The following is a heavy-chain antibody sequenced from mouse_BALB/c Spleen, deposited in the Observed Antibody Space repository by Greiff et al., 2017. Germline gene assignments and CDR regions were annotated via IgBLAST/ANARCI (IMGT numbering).Heavy chain of an antibody. Sequence: VKLMESGPGLVAPSQSLSITCTVSGFSLTSYGVHWVRQPPGKGLEWLGVIWAGGSTNYNSALMSRLSISKDNSKSQVFLKMNSLQTDDTAMYYCARDPQLGRGFAYWGQGTLVTVSA. D-gene: IGHD4-1*02. CDR2: IWAGGST. CDR3: ARDPQLGRGFAY. V-gene: IGHV2-9*02. J-gene: IGHJ3*01. CDR1: GFSLTSYG.